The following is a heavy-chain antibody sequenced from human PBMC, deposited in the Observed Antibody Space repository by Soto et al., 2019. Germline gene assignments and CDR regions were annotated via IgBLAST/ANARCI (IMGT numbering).Heavy chain of an antibody. V-gene: IGHV3-74*01. J-gene: IGHJ4*02. CDR2: IRPDGSGA. Sequence: EVQLVESGGGLVQPGGSLRLSCAASGFTFSSYWMHWFRQVPGKGLVWVSRIRPDGSGANYADSVKCRFTISRDNAKNTLELQMSSLRAEETALYSCARDLVLGSGSSENWGQGTLVTVSS. CDR3: ARDLVLGSGSSEN. CDR1: GFTFSSYW. D-gene: IGHD3-10*02.